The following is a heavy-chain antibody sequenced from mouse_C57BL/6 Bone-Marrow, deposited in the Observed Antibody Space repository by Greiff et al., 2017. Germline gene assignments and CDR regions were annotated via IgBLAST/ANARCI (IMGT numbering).Heavy chain of an antibody. J-gene: IGHJ1*03. CDR3: ARRRGQRGYFDV. V-gene: IGHV1-64*01. CDR1: GYTFTSYW. CDR2: IHPNSGST. Sequence: QVQLQQPGAELVKPGASVKLSCKASGYTFTSYWMHWVKQRPGQGLEWIGMIHPNSGSTNYNEKFKSKATLTVDKSSSTAYMQLSSLTSEDSAVYYCARRRGQRGYFDVWGTGTTGTVSS.